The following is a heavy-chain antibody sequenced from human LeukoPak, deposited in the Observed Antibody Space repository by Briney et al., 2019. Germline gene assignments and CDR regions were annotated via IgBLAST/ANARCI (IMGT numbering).Heavy chain of an antibody. V-gene: IGHV4-39*07. Sequence: SETLSLTCTVSGGSISSSSDYWGWIRQPPGKGLGWFGSSYYSGSNYYTPPLKSRVPKSLDTSKNQFSLKLRSVTAADTAVYYRADGPTVTTSDYWGEGTLVTVSS. D-gene: IGHD4-17*01. CDR3: ADGPTVTTSDY. J-gene: IGHJ4*02. CDR1: GGSISSSSDY. CDR2: SYYSGSN.